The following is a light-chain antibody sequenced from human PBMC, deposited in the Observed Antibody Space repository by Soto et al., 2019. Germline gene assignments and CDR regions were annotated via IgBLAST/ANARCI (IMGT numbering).Light chain of an antibody. CDR2: ATS. V-gene: IGKV1-39*01. J-gene: IGKJ5*01. Sequence: DIQMTQSPSSLSASVGDRVTITCRASQNIINYLNWYQQKPGKGPTLLIHATSNLQIGVPSRFSGSGSGTEFTLTISSLEPEDFGTYYCQQSYKMPSFGQGTRLEIK. CDR1: QNIINY. CDR3: QQSYKMPS.